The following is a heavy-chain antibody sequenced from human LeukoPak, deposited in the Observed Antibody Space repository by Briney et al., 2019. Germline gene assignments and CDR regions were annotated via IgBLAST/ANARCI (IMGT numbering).Heavy chain of an antibody. Sequence: PSETLSPTCTVSGGSISGSYWSWTRQPPGKGLEWIGEINHSGSTNYNPSLKSRVTISVDTSKNQFSLKLSSVAAADTAVYYCARKGRQQLSTWGQGTLVTVSS. CDR1: GGSISGSY. V-gene: IGHV4-34*01. D-gene: IGHD6-13*01. CDR3: ARKGRQQLST. CDR2: INHSGST. J-gene: IGHJ5*02.